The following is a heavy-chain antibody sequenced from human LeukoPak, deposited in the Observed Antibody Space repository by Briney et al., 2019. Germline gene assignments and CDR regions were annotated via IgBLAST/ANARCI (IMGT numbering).Heavy chain of an antibody. Sequence: PGGSLRLSCAASGFKFDQYAMNWVRQAPGNGLEWVSFISGGGAKTIYADSVKGRFSISRDNSKNTVYLHMNSLRAEDTAIYYCAKCSSSYGNNALDIWGQGTMVTVSS. D-gene: IGHD3-16*01. CDR2: ISGGGAKT. CDR1: GFKFDQYA. CDR3: AKCSSSYGNNALDI. V-gene: IGHV3-23*01. J-gene: IGHJ3*02.